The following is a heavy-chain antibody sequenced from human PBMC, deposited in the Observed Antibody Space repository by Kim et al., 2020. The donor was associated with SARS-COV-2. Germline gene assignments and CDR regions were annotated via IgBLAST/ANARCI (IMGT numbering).Heavy chain of an antibody. CDR3: ARGRATVVTPPDY. Sequence: SNPSLKSRVTISVDTSKNQFSLKLSSVTAADTAVYYCARGRATVVTPPDYWGQGTLVTVSS. D-gene: IGHD4-17*01. V-gene: IGHV4-34*01. J-gene: IGHJ4*02.